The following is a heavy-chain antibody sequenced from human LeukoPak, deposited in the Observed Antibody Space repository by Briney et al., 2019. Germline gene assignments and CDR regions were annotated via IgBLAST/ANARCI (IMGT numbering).Heavy chain of an antibody. CDR3: ARSSFGGYLVDL. D-gene: IGHD5-12*01. J-gene: IGHJ5*02. V-gene: IGHV3-21*01. CDR1: GFTFSRYI. CDR2: ITSTSNYI. Sequence: GGSLRLSCAASGFTFSRYIMNWVRQGPGKGLEWVSSITSTSNYIYYADSLKGRFTISRDNAKNSLFLQMNGLRAEDTAVYYCARSSFGGYLVDLWGPGTLVTVSS.